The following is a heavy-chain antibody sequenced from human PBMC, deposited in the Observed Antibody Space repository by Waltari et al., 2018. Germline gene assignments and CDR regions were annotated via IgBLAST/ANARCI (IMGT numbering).Heavy chain of an antibody. CDR2: INTDGSDT. CDR3: ARAHSGKKNPKES. CDR1: GFTFSSHW. Sequence: EVQLVESGGGLVQPGGSLRLSCAASGFTFSSHWMHWVRQAPGKGLVWVSRINTDGSDTAYADSVRGRFTISRDNAKNTLFLQMNSLRVEDTAVYYCARAHSGKKNPKESWGQGTLVTVSS. D-gene: IGHD2-15*01. J-gene: IGHJ5*02. V-gene: IGHV3-74*03.